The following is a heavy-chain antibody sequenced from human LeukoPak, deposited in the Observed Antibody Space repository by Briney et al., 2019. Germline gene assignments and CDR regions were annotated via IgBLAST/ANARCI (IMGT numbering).Heavy chain of an antibody. Sequence: SETLSLTCTVSGGSISSSSYYWGWIRQPPGKGLEWIGSIYYSGSTNYNPSLKSRVTISVDTSKNQFSLKLSSVTAADTAVYYCARKGGHQYYYGSGSSTYYYMDVWGKGTTVTISS. CDR2: IYYSGST. CDR1: GGSISSSSYY. J-gene: IGHJ6*03. V-gene: IGHV4-39*07. CDR3: ARKGGHQYYYGSGSSTYYYMDV. D-gene: IGHD3-10*01.